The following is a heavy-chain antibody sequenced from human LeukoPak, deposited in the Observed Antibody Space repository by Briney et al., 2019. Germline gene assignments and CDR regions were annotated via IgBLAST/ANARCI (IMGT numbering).Heavy chain of an antibody. V-gene: IGHV3-23*01. CDR3: TQEERLRFGAMYFDY. Sequence: GGSLRLSCAAAGFTFSNYGINWGRQAPGKGLEWVSGISGSGGFTYYADSVKGRFTISRDNSNNTLSLQMNSLRAEDTAIYYCTQEERLRFGAMYFDYWGQGTLVTVSS. CDR2: ISGSGGFT. CDR1: GFTFSNYG. D-gene: IGHD3-10*01. J-gene: IGHJ4*02.